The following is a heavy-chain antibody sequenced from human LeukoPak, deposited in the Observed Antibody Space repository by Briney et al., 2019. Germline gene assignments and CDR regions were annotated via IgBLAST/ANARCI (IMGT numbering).Heavy chain of an antibody. V-gene: IGHV4-4*07. CDR2: IYTSGST. D-gene: IGHD2-2*02. CDR1: GGSISSYY. J-gene: IGHJ4*02. CDR3: ARETGYCSSTSCYIPDY. Sequence: SETLSLTCTVSGGSISSYYWSWIRQPAGKGLEWIGRIYTSGSTNYNPSLKSRVTMSVDTSKNQFSLKLSSVAAADTAVYYCARETGYCSSTSCYIPDYWGQGTLVTVSS.